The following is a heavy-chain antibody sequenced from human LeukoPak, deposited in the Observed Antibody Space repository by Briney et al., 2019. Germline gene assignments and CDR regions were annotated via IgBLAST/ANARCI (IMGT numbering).Heavy chain of an antibody. CDR2: ISSSSSYI. CDR1: GFTFSNHA. D-gene: IGHD2-15*01. CDR3: ARDRGRKWCSGGSCYSGGKSGYDAFDI. Sequence: PGESLRLSCAASGFTFSNHAMSWVRQAPGKGLEWISSISSSSSYIYYAYSVKGRFTISRDNAKNSLYLQMNSLRAEDTAVYYCARDRGRKWCSGGSCYSGGKSGYDAFDIWGQGTMVTVSS. V-gene: IGHV3-21*01. J-gene: IGHJ3*02.